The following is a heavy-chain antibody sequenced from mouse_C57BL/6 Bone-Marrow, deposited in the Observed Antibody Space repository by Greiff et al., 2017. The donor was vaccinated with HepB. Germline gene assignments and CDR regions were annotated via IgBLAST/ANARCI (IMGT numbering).Heavy chain of an antibody. CDR1: GFTFSDYY. CDR2: INYDGSST. CDR3: ARANYGNYDYAMDY. J-gene: IGHJ4*01. Sequence: EVNLVESEGGLVQPGSSMKLSCTASGFTFSDYYMAWVRQVPEKGLEWVANINYDGSSTYYLDSLKSRFIISRDNAKNILYLQMSSLKSEDTATYYCARANYGNYDYAMDYWGQGTSVTVSS. D-gene: IGHD2-1*01. V-gene: IGHV5-16*01.